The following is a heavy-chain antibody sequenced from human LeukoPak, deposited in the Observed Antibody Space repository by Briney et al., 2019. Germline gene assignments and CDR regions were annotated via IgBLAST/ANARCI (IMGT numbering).Heavy chain of an antibody. J-gene: IGHJ4*02. CDR2: IYYSGST. D-gene: IGHD1-20*01. V-gene: IGHV4-59*08. CDR3: ARRLTGDDHFDY. CDR1: GFTFSNAW. Sequence: GSLRLSCAASGFTFSNAWMSWIRQPPGKGLEWIGYIYYSGSTNYNPSLKSRVTISVDTSKNQFSLKLSSVTAADTAVYYCARRLTGDDHFDYWGQGTLVTVSS.